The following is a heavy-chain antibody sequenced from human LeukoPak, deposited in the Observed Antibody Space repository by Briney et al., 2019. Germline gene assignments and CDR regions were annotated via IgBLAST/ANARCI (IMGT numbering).Heavy chain of an antibody. Sequence: SETLSLTCTVSGGSVSSGSYYWSWIRQPPGEGLEWIGYIYYSGSTNYNPSLKSRVTISVDTSKNQFSLKLSSVTAADTAVYYCARFRVFYYYGSGSPRDWFDPWGQGTLVTVSS. CDR2: IYYSGST. CDR1: GGSVSSGSYY. D-gene: IGHD3-10*01. V-gene: IGHV4-61*01. J-gene: IGHJ5*02. CDR3: ARFRVFYYYGSGSPRDWFDP.